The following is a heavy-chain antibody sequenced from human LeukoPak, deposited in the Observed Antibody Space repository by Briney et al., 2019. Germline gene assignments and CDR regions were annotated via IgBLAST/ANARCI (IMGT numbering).Heavy chain of an antibody. CDR1: GGSITGYY. D-gene: IGHD2/OR15-2a*01. Sequence: PSEALSLTCTVSGGSITGYYWSWIRQPPGKGLEWVGYIFSSGSTNYNPSLKSRVTISLDTSKSQFSLKLISVTASDTAVYYCARLTKFLTTYYPTPWGQGTLVTVSS. CDR2: IFSSGST. V-gene: IGHV4-59*08. J-gene: IGHJ5*02. CDR3: ARLTKFLTTYYPTP.